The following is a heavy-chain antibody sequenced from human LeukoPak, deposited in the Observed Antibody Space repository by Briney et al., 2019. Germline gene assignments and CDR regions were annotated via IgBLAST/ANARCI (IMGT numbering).Heavy chain of an antibody. J-gene: IGHJ3*02. CDR2: IKQDGSEK. CDR1: GFTFSSYW. CDR3: ARERRTTSAFDI. D-gene: IGHD1-1*01. V-gene: IGHV3-7*01. Sequence: GGSLRLSCAASGFTFSSYWMSWVRLAPGKGLEWVANIKQDGSEKYYVDSVKGRFTISGDNAKNSLYLQMNNLRAEDTAVYYCARERRTTSAFDIWGQGTMVTVSS.